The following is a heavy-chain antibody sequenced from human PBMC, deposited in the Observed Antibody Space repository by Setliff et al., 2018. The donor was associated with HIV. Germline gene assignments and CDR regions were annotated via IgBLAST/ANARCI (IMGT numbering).Heavy chain of an antibody. CDR3: ARGGYCTSTTCYPFDY. V-gene: IGHV4-39*07. CDR2: IYHSGST. CDR1: GGSISRSTYY. Sequence: SETLSLTCTVSGGSISRSTYYWGWIRQPPGKGLEWIGNIYHSGSTLYKPSLKSRVTISVHTSKNQFSLKLNSVTAADTAMYYCARGGYCTSTTCYPFDYWGQGTLVTVSS. J-gene: IGHJ4*02. D-gene: IGHD2-2*01.